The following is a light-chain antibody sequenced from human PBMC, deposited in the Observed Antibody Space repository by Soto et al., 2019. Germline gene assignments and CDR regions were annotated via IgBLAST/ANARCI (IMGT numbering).Light chain of an antibody. CDR3: QQLNSYPRIT. V-gene: IGKV1-5*03. Sequence: THSLSTLSASVGDRVTIICRASQSISSWLAWYQQKAGKAPKLLISKASNLDSGVPSRFSGSGSGTEFNLTISSLQPEDFATYYCQQLNSYPRITFGQGTRLEIK. CDR1: QSISSW. CDR2: KAS. J-gene: IGKJ5*01.